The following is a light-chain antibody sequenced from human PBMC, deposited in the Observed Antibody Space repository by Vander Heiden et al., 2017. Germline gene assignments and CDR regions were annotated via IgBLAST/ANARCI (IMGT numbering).Light chain of an antibody. V-gene: IGKV3-11*01. J-gene: IGKJ2*01. CDR3: QQRSNWPPYT. CDR1: QSVSSY. CDR2: DAS. Sequence: EIVLTQSPATLSLSPGERATLSCRARQSVSSYLAWYQQKPGQAPRLLIYDASNRATGIPARFSGSGSGTDFTRTISSREPEDFAVYYCQQRSNWPPYTFGQGTKLEIK.